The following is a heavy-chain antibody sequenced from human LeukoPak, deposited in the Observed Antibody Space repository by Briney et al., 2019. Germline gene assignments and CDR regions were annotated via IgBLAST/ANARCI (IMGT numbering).Heavy chain of an antibody. CDR3: AREDKDGYNSQDAFDI. J-gene: IGHJ3*02. CDR2: ISSSSSTI. CDR1: GFTFSSYS. V-gene: IGHV3-48*01. D-gene: IGHD5-24*01. Sequence: PGGSLRLSCAASGFTFSSYSMNWVRQAPGKGLEWVSYISSSSSTIYYADSVKGRFTISRDNAKNSLYLQMNSLRAEDTAVYYCAREDKDGYNSQDAFDIWGQGTMVTVSS.